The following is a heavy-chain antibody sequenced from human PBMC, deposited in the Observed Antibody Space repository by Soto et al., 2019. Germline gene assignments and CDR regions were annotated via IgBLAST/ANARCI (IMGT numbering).Heavy chain of an antibody. CDR1: GGTFSSYA. J-gene: IGHJ5*02. Sequence: QVQLVQSGAEVKKPGSSVKVSCKASGGTFSSYAISWVRQAPGQGLEWMGGIIPIFGPANYAQKCQGRVTITADESTSTAYMELSSLRSEDTAVYYCAREEEWELRGNWFDPWGQGTLVTVSS. CDR3: AREEEWELRGNWFDP. V-gene: IGHV1-69*01. D-gene: IGHD1-26*01. CDR2: IIPIFGPA.